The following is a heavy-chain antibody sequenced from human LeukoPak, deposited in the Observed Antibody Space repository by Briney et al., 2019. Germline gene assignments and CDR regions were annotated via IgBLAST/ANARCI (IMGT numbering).Heavy chain of an antibody. V-gene: IGHV1-2*02. CDR3: ARYGGYCSSTSCSAPSFDI. CDR1: GYTFTGYY. Sequence: ASVKVSCKASGYTFTGYYMHWVRQAPGQGLEWMGWINPNSGGTNYAQKFQGRVTMTRDTSISTAYMELSRLRSDDTAVYYCARYGGYCSSTSCSAPSFDIWGQGTMVTVSS. D-gene: IGHD2-2*01. J-gene: IGHJ3*02. CDR2: INPNSGGT.